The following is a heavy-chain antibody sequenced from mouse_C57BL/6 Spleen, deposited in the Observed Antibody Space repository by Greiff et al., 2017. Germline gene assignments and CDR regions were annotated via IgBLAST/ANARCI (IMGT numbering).Heavy chain of an antibody. D-gene: IGHD2-3*01. J-gene: IGHJ1*03. CDR2: IYPGDGDT. CDR1: GYAFSSSW. Sequence: QVQLKQSGPELVKPGASVKISCKASGYAFSSSWMNWVKQRPGKGLEWIGRIYPGDGDTNYNGKFKGKATLTADKSSSPAYMQLSSLTSEDSAVYFCARSYDGSYWYCDVWGTGTTVIVSS. CDR3: ARSYDGSYWYCDV. V-gene: IGHV1-82*01.